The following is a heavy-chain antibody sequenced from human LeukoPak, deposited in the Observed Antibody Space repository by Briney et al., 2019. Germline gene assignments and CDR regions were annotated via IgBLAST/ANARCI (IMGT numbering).Heavy chain of an antibody. J-gene: IGHJ4*02. CDR3: ARRFSYYDSSGYYFIDY. CDR2: IKEDGSEQ. V-gene: IGHV3-7*03. Sequence: TGGSLRLSCAASGFIFSDYRMIWVRQAPGKGLEWVANIKEDGSEQYYVDSVKGRFTIPRDNAKNSLYLQMNSLRAEDTAVYYCARRFSYYDSSGYYFIDYWGQGTLVTVSS. CDR1: GFIFSDYR. D-gene: IGHD3-22*01.